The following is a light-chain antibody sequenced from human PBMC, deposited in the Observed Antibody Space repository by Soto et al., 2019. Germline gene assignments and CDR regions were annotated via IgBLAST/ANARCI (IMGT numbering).Light chain of an antibody. CDR2: GAS. CDR3: QQYDNVPIT. J-gene: IGKJ5*01. V-gene: IGKV1-33*01. CDR1: QDISTY. Sequence: DLQMTQSPSSLSASIGQRVTITCQASQDISTYVTWFQQKPGKAPKVLIYGASYLQTGVPSRFSGSGSGTHFSLTISGLQPEDMATYYCQQYDNVPITFGQGTRLEIK.